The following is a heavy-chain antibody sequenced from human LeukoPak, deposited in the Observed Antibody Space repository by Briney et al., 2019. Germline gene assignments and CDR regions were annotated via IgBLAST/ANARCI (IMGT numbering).Heavy chain of an antibody. CDR3: ARRLTQYDCFDP. J-gene: IGHJ5*02. V-gene: IGHV6-1*01. D-gene: IGHD2-2*01. CDR2: TYYRSAWYN. CDR1: GDSVSSNSVT. Sequence: SQTLSLTCAISGDSVSSNSVTWDWIRQSPSRGLEWLGRTYYRSAWYNDYAVSVRGRITVNPDTSKNQFSLHLNSVTPEDTAVYYCARRLTQYDCFDPWGQGILVTVSS.